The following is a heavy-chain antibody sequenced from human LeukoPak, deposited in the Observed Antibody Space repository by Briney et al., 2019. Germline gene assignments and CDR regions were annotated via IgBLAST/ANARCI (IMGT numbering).Heavy chain of an antibody. CDR1: GFTFRNYG. V-gene: IGHV3-23*01. D-gene: IGHD7-27*01. CDR2: ISPRGGGT. J-gene: IGHJ4*02. Sequence: GGSLRLSCAASGFTFRNYGMNWVRQAPGKGLEWLSGISPRGGGTYYADSVKGRFTIPRDDSKNMLSLQMNSLRVEDTAVYYCARDLAWGAFDYWGQGALVTVSS. CDR3: ARDLAWGAFDY.